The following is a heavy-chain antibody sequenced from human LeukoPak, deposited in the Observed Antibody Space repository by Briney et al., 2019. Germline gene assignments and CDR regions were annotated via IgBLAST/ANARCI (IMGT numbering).Heavy chain of an antibody. J-gene: IGHJ4*02. Sequence: PGGSLRLSCAASGFTFDDYGMSWVRQSPGKGLEWVSGINWNGGSTGYADSVKGRFTISRDNAKNSLYLQMNSLRAEDTALYYCARTSRYYEIYYFDYWGQGTLVTVSS. CDR1: GFTFDDYG. D-gene: IGHD3-22*01. CDR3: ARTSRYYEIYYFDY. V-gene: IGHV3-20*04. CDR2: INWNGGST.